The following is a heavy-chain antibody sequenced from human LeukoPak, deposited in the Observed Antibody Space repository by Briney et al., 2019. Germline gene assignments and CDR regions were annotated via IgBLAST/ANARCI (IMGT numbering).Heavy chain of an antibody. CDR1: GGTFSSYT. CDR2: IIPIFGRA. Sequence: SVKVSCKASGGTFSSYTISWARQAPGQGLEWMGRIIPIFGRANYAQKFQGRVTITTDESTSTAYMELSSLRSEDTAVYYCARDRPFPYYYDSSGYYSPAPYYYYYMDVWAKGPRSPSP. V-gene: IGHV1-69*05. J-gene: IGHJ6*03. D-gene: IGHD3-22*01. CDR3: ARDRPFPYYYDSSGYYSPAPYYYYYMDV.